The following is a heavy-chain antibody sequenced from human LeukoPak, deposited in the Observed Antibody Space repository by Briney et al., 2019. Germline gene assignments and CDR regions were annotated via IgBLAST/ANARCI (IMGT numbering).Heavy chain of an antibody. V-gene: IGHV3-23*01. CDR2: ISGSGGST. D-gene: IGHD3-22*01. Sequence: QPGGSLRLSCAASGFTFSSYAMSWVRQAPGKGLEWVSAISGSGGSTYYADSAKGRFTISRDNSKNTLYLQMNSLRAEDTAVYYCANLFTRYYYDSSGYYLDYWGQGTLVTVSS. CDR1: GFTFSSYA. CDR3: ANLFTRYYYDSSGYYLDY. J-gene: IGHJ4*02.